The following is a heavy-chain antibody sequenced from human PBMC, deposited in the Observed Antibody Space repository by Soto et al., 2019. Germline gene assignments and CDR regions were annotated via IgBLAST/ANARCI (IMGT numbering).Heavy chain of an antibody. CDR1: GGSISSGGYY. D-gene: IGHD3-22*01. CDR3: ARVGYYDSSGYYH. V-gene: IGHV4-31*03. CDR2: IYYSGST. J-gene: IGHJ4*02. Sequence: KTPETLSLTCTVSGGSISSGGYYWSWIRQHPGKGLEWIGYIYYSGSTYYNPSLKSRVTISVDTSKNQFSLKLSSVTAADTAVYYCARVGYYDSSGYYHWGQGTLVTVSS.